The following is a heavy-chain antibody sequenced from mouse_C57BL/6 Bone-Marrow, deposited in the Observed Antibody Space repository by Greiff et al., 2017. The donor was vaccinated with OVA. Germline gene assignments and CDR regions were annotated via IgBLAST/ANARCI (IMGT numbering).Heavy chain of an antibody. Sequence: QVQLQQPGAELVKPGASVKLSCKASGYTFTSYWMHWVKQRPGRGLEWIGRIDPNSGGTKYNEKFKSKATLTVDKPSSTAYMQLSSRTSEDSAVYYCARGGAYYSNYVGFAYWGQGTLVTVSA. V-gene: IGHV1-72*01. J-gene: IGHJ3*01. CDR3: ARGGAYYSNYVGFAY. D-gene: IGHD2-5*01. CDR2: IDPNSGGT. CDR1: GYTFTSYW.